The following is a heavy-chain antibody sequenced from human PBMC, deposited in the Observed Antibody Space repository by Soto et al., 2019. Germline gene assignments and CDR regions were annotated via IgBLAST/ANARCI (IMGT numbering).Heavy chain of an antibody. CDR2: ISGSADGT. V-gene: IGHV3-23*01. J-gene: IGHJ3*01. Sequence: EVKLLESGGGLAQPGGSLRLSCVGSGFTFDSYAISWFRQAPGERLQWIAAISGSADGTDYAHSVRGRFTISRDNAKKTVHLQMDSLRVEDTAVYFCAKDTVGGYSFWSGYYSAVLDVWGQGTLVTVS. D-gene: IGHD3-3*01. CDR3: AKDTVGGYSFWSGYYSAVLDV. CDR1: GFTFDSYA.